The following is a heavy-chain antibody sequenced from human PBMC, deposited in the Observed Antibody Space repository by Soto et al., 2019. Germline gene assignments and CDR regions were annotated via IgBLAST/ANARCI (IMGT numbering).Heavy chain of an antibody. CDR1: GFSSSSYA. D-gene: IGHD3-3*01. V-gene: IGHV3-23*01. Sequence: HPGGSLRLSCAVSGFSSSSYAMAWVRQAPGKRLEWVSAISGSGGNTYYADSAKGRFTISRDNSKNTLYLQMNSLRAEDTAVYYCARDPSYDFWSEFDYWSHGXLVTVYS. CDR3: ARDPSYDFWSEFDY. J-gene: IGHJ4*01. CDR2: ISGSGGNT.